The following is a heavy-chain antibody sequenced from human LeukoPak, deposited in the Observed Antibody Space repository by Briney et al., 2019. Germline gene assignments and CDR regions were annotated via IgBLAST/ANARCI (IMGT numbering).Heavy chain of an antibody. CDR2: ISGSGGST. CDR1: GFTLSRYA. Sequence: GGSLRLSCAASGFTLSRYAMTWVRQVPGKGLEWVSSISGSGGSTFYADSVKGRFTISRDTSKNTLFLQMNSLKAADTAVYYCAKDWSDWFDPWGQGTLVTVSS. CDR3: AKDWSDWFDP. V-gene: IGHV3-23*01. J-gene: IGHJ5*02.